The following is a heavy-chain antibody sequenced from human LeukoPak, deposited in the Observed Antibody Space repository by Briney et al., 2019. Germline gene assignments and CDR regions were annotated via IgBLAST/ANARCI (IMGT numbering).Heavy chain of an antibody. CDR2: ISSRGSII. CDR3: ARGGTVFDY. V-gene: IGHV3-11*04. CDR1: GFTFSDYY. Sequence: GGSLRLSCAASGFTFSDYYMNWIRQAPGKGLEWVSYISSRGSIIKYADSVKGRFTISRDNAKNSLYLHINSLRAEDTAVYYCARGGTVFDYWGQGTLVTVSS. D-gene: IGHD1-1*01. J-gene: IGHJ4*02.